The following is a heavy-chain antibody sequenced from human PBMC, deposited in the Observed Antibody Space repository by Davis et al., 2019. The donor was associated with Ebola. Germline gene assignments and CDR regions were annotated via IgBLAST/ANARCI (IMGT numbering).Heavy chain of an antibody. Sequence: MPSETLSLTCAVYGVSSSGYYWNWNRQPPGKGLEWIGEINHSGRTNYNPSLKSRVTTSVDTSKNQFSLRVRSVTAADTAVYYCARGGGYGGYGMDVWGQGTTVTVSS. D-gene: IGHD6-25*01. CDR2: INHSGRT. J-gene: IGHJ6*02. CDR3: ARGGGYGGYGMDV. CDR1: GVSSSGYY. V-gene: IGHV4-34*01.